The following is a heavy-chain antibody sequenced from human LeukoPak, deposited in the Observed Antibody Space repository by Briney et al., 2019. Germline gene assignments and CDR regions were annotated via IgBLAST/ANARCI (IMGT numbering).Heavy chain of an antibody. Sequence: SETLSLTCTVSGGSIRSSSYNWGWIRQPPGKGLEWIGSIHYTGSTNYNPSLKSRVTISVDTSKNQFSLKVSSVTAADTAVYFCARDWRMHFDDNSGYLPFGHWGQGTLVTVSS. CDR3: ARDWRMHFDDNSGYLPFGH. V-gene: IGHV4-39*07. CDR2: IHYTGST. J-gene: IGHJ4*02. CDR1: GGSIRSSSYN. D-gene: IGHD3-22*01.